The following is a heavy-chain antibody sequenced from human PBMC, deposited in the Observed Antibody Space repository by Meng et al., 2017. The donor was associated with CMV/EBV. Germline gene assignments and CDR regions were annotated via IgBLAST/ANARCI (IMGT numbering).Heavy chain of an antibody. Sequence: GGSLRLSCAASGFTFSDYYMSWIRQAPGKGLEWVSYISSSGSTIYYADSVKGRFTISRDNAKNSLYLQMNSLRAEDTAVYYCASGYSSSWTSGYFDYWGQGTLVTVSS. V-gene: IGHV3-11*01. J-gene: IGHJ4*02. CDR1: GFTFSDYY. D-gene: IGHD6-13*01. CDR3: ASGYSSSWTSGYFDY. CDR2: ISSSGSTI.